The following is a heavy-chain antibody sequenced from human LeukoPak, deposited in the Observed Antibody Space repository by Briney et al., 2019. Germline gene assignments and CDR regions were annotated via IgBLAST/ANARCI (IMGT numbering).Heavy chain of an antibody. CDR2: IYPGDSDT. CDR3: ARRAYCSSTSCPGAFDI. D-gene: IGHD2-2*01. CDR1: GYSFTGYW. Sequence: GESLKISCKGSGYSFTGYWIGWVRQMPGKGLEWMGIIYPGDSDTRYSPSFQGQVTISADKSISTAYLQWSSLKASDTAMYYCARRAYCSSTSCPGAFDIWGQGTMVTVSS. V-gene: IGHV5-51*01. J-gene: IGHJ3*02.